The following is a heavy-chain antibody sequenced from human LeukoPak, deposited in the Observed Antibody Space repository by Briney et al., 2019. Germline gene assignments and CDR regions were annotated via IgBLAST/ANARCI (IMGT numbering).Heavy chain of an antibody. CDR2: INHSGST. CDR3: AREVISLSYAFDI. CDR1: GGSFSGYY. V-gene: IGHV4-34*01. Sequence: SETLSLTCAVYGGSFSGYYWSWLRQPPGKGLEWIGEINHSGSTNYNPSLKSRVTISVDTSKNQFSLKLSSVTAADTAVYYCAREVISLSYAFDIWGQGTMVTVSS. J-gene: IGHJ3*02. D-gene: IGHD3-10*01.